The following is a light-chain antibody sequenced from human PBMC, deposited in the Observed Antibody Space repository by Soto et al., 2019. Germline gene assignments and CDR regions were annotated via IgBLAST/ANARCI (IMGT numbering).Light chain of an antibody. CDR3: QHYNNWPPWT. J-gene: IGKJ1*01. CDR1: QSVSSN. Sequence: EIVMTQSPATLSVSPGGRATLSCRASQSVSSNLAWYQQKPGQAPRLLIYAASTRATGIPARFSGSGSGTEFTLTISSLQFEDFAVYYCQHYNNWPPWTFGPGPEVDIK. V-gene: IGKV3-15*01. CDR2: AAS.